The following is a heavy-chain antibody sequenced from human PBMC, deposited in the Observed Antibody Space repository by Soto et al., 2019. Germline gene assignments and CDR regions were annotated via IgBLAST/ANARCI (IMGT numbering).Heavy chain of an antibody. D-gene: IGHD6-13*01. CDR1: GFTFSSHG. CDR2: IWSDGSNE. CDR3: ATDYSSTGYGLVY. J-gene: IGHJ4*02. Sequence: CSASGFTFSSHGMHWVRQAPGKGLEWVAVIWSDGSNEYCADSVKGRFTISRDNSKNTLYLQMSSLRVEDTAVYYCATDYSSTGYGLVYWGQGALVTVSS. V-gene: IGHV3-33*01.